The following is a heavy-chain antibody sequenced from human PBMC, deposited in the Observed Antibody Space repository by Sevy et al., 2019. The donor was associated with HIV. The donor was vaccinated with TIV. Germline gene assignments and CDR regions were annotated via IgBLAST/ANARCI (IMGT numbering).Heavy chain of an antibody. D-gene: IGHD4-17*01. CDR2: ISNSGTSR. V-gene: IGHV3-48*03. CDR3: ARDLPPSATTVARFDC. J-gene: IGHJ4*02. Sequence: GGSLRLSCVASGFTFSSYEMNWVRQAPGKGLEWVSYISNSGTSRYYSDSVKGRFNISRDNARNSLYLQMNSLRDEETAVYYCARDLPPSATTVARFDCWGQGTLVTVSS. CDR1: GFTFSSYE.